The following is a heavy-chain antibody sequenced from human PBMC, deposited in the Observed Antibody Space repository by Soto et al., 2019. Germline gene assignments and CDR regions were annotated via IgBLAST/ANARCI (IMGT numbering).Heavy chain of an antibody. D-gene: IGHD2-21*01. CDR1: GYTFTSYA. CDR2: INAGNGNT. Sequence: QVQLVQSGAEVKKPGASVKVYCKASGYTFTSYAMPWVRQAPGQMLAWMGWINAGNGNTKYSHKFQGRVTITSDTFASTAYTELISLRSEDTAVYYCARYPAYGIPDYRGQGTLVTVSS. CDR3: ARYPAYGIPDY. J-gene: IGHJ4*02. V-gene: IGHV1-3*01.